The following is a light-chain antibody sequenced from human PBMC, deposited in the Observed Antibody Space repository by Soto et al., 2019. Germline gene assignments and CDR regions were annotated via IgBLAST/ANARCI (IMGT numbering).Light chain of an antibody. CDR3: QKYNSVPLT. V-gene: IGKV1-27*01. CDR2: AAS. CDR1: QGISTY. Sequence: DIQMTQSPSSVSASVGDRVTITCRASQGISTYLAWYQQKPGKVPKLLIYAASTLQSGVPSRFSGSGSGTDFTLTISSLQPEDVATYYCQKYNSVPLTFGGGTKVEIK. J-gene: IGKJ4*01.